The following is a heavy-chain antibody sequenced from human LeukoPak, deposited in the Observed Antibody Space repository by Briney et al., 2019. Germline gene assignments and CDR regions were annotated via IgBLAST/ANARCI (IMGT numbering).Heavy chain of an antibody. Sequence: PGGSLRLSCAASGFTFSSYWMSWVRQAPGKGLEWVANIKQDGSEKYYVDSVKGRFTISRDNAKNTLYLQMNSLRAEDTAVYYCARDYDIDYYYYYMDDWGKGTTVTISS. V-gene: IGHV3-7*01. CDR3: ARDYDIDYYYYYMDD. D-gene: IGHD3-9*01. CDR1: GFTFSSYW. J-gene: IGHJ6*03. CDR2: IKQDGSEK.